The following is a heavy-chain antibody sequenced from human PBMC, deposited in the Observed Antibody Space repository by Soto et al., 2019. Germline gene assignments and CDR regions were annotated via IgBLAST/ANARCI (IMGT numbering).Heavy chain of an antibody. Sequence: PGGSLRLSCAASGFTFSSYEMNWVRQAPGKGLEWVSLISSSGGIIKYADSVKGRFAISRDNAKNSVDLQMNSLRAEDTAVYYCAREQYSMVRGVIPYWGQGTLVTVSS. V-gene: IGHV3-48*03. CDR3: AREQYSMVRGVIPY. D-gene: IGHD3-10*01. J-gene: IGHJ4*02. CDR1: GFTFSSYE. CDR2: ISSSGGII.